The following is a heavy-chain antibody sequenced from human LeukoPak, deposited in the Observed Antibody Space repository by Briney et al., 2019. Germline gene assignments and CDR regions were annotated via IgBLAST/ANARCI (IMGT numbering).Heavy chain of an antibody. D-gene: IGHD4-23*01. CDR2: ISSSGSTI. V-gene: IGHV3-48*03. CDR3: AKDLSPYGGNSVTDY. Sequence: GGSLRLSCAASGFTFSDYEMNWVRQAPGKGLEWVSYISSSGSTIYYADSVKGRFTISRDNAKNSLYLQINSLRAEDTAVYYCAKDLSPYGGNSVTDYWGQGTLVTVSS. J-gene: IGHJ4*02. CDR1: GFTFSDYE.